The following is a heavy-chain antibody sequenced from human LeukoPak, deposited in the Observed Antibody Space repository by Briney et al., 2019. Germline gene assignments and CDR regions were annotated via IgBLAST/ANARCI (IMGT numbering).Heavy chain of an antibody. CDR2: IKQDGSEK. CDR1: GFMFSTYW. J-gene: IGHJ4*02. V-gene: IGHV3-7*03. CDR3: AGSLGYCTSNVCYLKY. Sequence: GGSLRLSCAASGFMFSTYWMSWVRQAPGKGLEWVANIKQDGSEKYYVDSAKGRFTISRDNAKNSLYLQMNSLRAEDTAVYYCAGSLGYCTSNVCYLKYWGQGTLVTVSS. D-gene: IGHD2-8*01.